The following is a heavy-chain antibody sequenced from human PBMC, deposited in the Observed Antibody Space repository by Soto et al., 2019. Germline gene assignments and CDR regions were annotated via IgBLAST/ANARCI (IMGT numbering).Heavy chain of an antibody. V-gene: IGHV4-39*01. J-gene: IGHJ3*02. Sequence: QLQLQESGPGLVKPSETLSLTCTVSGGSISSSGYYWGWIRQPPGEGLDWIGSIYSSGSTYYNPSLQSRVTVSVDMSKNQFSLKMRSVTAADTAVYYCARAAVAGILDAFDMWGQGTVVTVSS. CDR1: GGSISSSGYY. CDR3: ARAAVAGILDAFDM. D-gene: IGHD6-19*01. CDR2: IYSSGST.